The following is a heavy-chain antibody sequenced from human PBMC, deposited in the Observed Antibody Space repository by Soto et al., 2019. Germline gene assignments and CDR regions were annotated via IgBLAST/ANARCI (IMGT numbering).Heavy chain of an antibody. V-gene: IGHV1-69*02. CDR2: IIPILGIA. CDR1: GGTFSSYT. Sequence: SVKVSCKASGGTFSSYTISWVRQAPGQGLEWMGRIIPILGIANYAQKFQGRVTMTTDTSTSTAYMELRSLRSDDTAVYYCARGPGYEVDYWGQGTLVTVSS. J-gene: IGHJ4*02. CDR3: ARGPGYEVDY. D-gene: IGHD2-2*01.